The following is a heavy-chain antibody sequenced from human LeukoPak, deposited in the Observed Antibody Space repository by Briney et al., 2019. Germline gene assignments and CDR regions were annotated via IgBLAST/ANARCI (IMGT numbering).Heavy chain of an antibody. CDR2: IYYSGST. CDR1: GGSISSYY. Sequence: SETLSLTCTVSGGSISSYYWSWIRQPSGKGLEWIGYIYYSGSTNYNPSLKSRVTISVDTSKNQFSLKLSSVTAADTAVYCCASHKDVYYDSSGHFDYWGQGTLVTVSS. V-gene: IGHV4-59*08. D-gene: IGHD3-22*01. CDR3: ASHKDVYYDSSGHFDY. J-gene: IGHJ4*02.